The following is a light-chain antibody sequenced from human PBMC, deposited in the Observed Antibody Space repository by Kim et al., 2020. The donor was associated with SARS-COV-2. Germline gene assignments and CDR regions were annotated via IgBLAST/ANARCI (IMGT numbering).Light chain of an antibody. CDR2: DAS. CDR3: QQRSSWYS. J-gene: IGKJ2*01. Sequence: ETVLTQSPATLSLSPGDRATISCRASQSVGTYLAWFQQKPGQAPRLVISDASNRATGIPARFSGSGSGTDFTLTISSLEPEDFAVYYCQQRSSWYSFGRGTKLEI. CDR1: QSVGTY. V-gene: IGKV3-11*01.